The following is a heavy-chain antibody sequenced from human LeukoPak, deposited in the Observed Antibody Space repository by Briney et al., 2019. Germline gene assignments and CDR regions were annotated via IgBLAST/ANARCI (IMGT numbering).Heavy chain of an antibody. CDR1: GGTFSSYA. CDR3: ARGRSPYSSGSLDY. CDR2: IIPIFGTA. V-gene: IGHV1-69*01. D-gene: IGHD6-19*01. J-gene: IGHJ4*02. Sequence: ASVKVSCKASGGTFSSYAISWVRQAPGQGLEWMGGIIPIFGTANYAQKFQGRVTITADESTSTAYMELSSLRSEDTAVYYCARGRSPYSSGSLDYWGQGTLVTAPS.